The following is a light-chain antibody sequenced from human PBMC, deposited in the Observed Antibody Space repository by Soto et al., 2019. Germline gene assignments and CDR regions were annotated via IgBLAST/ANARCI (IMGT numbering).Light chain of an antibody. CDR1: QSVGNS. CDR2: DVS. J-gene: IGKJ4*01. CDR3: QQRSNWPLT. V-gene: IGKV3-11*01. Sequence: EILLTQSPATLSLSPGERATLSCRASQSVGNSLVWYQQKPGQPPRLLIYDVSNRATGIPARFSGGGSGTDFTLTISSLEPEDFAVYYCQQRSNWPLTFGGGTKVEIK.